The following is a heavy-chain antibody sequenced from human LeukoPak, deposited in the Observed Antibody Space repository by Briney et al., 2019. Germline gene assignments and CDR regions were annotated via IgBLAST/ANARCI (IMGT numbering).Heavy chain of an antibody. V-gene: IGHV4-61*02. Sequence: SETLSLTCTVSGGSISSGSYYWSWIRQPAGKGLEWIGRIYTSGSTNYNPSLKSRVTISVDTSKNQFSLKLRSVTAADTAVYYCASGGSGSYLLDYWGQGTLVTVSS. CDR2: IYTSGST. CDR1: GGSISSGSYY. J-gene: IGHJ4*02. CDR3: ASGGSGSYLLDY. D-gene: IGHD3-10*01.